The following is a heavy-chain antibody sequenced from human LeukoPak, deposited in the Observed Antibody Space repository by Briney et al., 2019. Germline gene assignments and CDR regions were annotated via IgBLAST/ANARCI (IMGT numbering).Heavy chain of an antibody. D-gene: IGHD2-21*02. J-gene: IGHJ4*02. CDR1: GGSFGGYY. Sequence: SETLSLTCVVYGGSFGGYYWSWIRQPPGKGLEWIGEINHSGSSNYNPSPSLKGRVTISVDTSKNQFSLKLSSVTAADTAVYYCARTPRGDSWGQGTLVTVSS. V-gene: IGHV4-34*01. CDR2: INHSGSS. CDR3: ARTPRGDS.